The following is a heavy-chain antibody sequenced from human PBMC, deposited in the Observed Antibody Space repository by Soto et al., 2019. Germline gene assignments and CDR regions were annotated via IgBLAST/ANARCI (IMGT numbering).Heavy chain of an antibody. D-gene: IGHD3-22*01. J-gene: IGHJ4*02. CDR1: GGSFSGYI. V-gene: IGHV4-34*01. CDR3: ARDALYYYDSSGYSYFDY. Sequence: SETLSLTCAVQGGSFSGYIWTWIRQPPGKGLQWIGQINHSGSTYYNPSLKSRVTISLFTSNNQFSLELSSVTAADTAVYYCARDALYYYDSSGYSYFDYWGQGTLVTVSS. CDR2: INHSGST.